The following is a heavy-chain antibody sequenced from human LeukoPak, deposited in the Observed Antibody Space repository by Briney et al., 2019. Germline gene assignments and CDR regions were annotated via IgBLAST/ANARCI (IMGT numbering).Heavy chain of an antibody. V-gene: IGHV3-23*01. D-gene: IGHD6-19*01. CDR3: AKGIYSSGWSYFDY. CDR2: LSGSGITT. Sequence: GGSLRLPCAASGFTFSNSAMSWVRQAPGKGLEWVSTLSGSGITTYYADSVKGRFTISRDSSKNTLYLQMNSLRAEDTAVYYCAKGIYSSGWSYFDYWGHGTLVTVSS. CDR1: GFTFSNSA. J-gene: IGHJ4*01.